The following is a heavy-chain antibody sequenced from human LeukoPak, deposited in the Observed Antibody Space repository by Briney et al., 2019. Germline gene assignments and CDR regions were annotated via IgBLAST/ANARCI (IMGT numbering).Heavy chain of an antibody. CDR1: GYTFTSYG. Sequence: GASVKVSCKASGYTFTSYGISWVRQAPGQGLEWMGRIIPILGIANYAQKFQGRVTITADKSTSTAYMELSSLRSEDTAVYYCARALNFNWGSPELRGLRSFDIWGQGTMVTVSS. V-gene: IGHV1-69*04. CDR2: IIPILGIA. J-gene: IGHJ3*02. CDR3: ARALNFNWGSPELRGLRSFDI. D-gene: IGHD7-27*01.